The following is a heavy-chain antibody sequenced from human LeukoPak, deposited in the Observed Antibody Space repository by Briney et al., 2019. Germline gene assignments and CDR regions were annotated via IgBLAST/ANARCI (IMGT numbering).Heavy chain of an antibody. D-gene: IGHD3-3*01. J-gene: IGHJ3*02. V-gene: IGHV3-74*01. CDR2: IDSDGSST. CDR1: GFIFSSYA. Sequence: PGGSLRLSCAASGFIFSSYAMSWVRQAPGKGLVWVSRIDSDGSSTSNADSVKGRFTISRDNAKNTVYLQMNSLRAEDTAVYYCARGFTIFGVVNDAFDIWGQGTMVTVSS. CDR3: ARGFTIFGVVNDAFDI.